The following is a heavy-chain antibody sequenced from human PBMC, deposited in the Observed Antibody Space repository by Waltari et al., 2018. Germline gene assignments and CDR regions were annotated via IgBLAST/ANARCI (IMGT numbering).Heavy chain of an antibody. CDR3: ARGPSRVAFDY. CDR1: GGSFSGYY. CDR2: INHRRST. D-gene: IGHD2-15*01. J-gene: IGHJ4*02. Sequence: QVQLQQWGAGLLKPSETLSLTCAVYGGSFSGYYWSWIRQPPGKGLEWIGEINHRRSTNYNPSRKSRVTISVETSKTQFSLKLSSVTAADTAVYYCARGPSRVAFDYWGQGTLVTVSS. V-gene: IGHV4-34*01.